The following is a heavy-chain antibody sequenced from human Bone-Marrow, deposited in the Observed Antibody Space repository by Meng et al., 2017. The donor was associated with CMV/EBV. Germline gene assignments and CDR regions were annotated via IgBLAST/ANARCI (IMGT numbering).Heavy chain of an antibody. CDR2: IKSKTDGGTT. V-gene: IGHV3-15*01. CDR3: TTGYCSRTSCTY. CDR1: GFTFSKAW. J-gene: IGHJ4*02. D-gene: IGHD2-2*01. Sequence: GESLKISCAASGFTFSKAWMSWVRQAPGQGLEWVGRIKSKTDGGTTDYAAPVKGRFTISRDDSKNTLYLQMNSLKTEDTAVYYCTTGYCSRTSCTYWGQGTLVTVSS.